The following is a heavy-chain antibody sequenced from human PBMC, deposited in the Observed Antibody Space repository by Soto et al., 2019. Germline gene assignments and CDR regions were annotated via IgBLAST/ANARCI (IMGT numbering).Heavy chain of an antibody. CDR3: ARGRDGSNYYFDY. CDR2: IVPIFGKA. Sequence: SVKVSCKASGGTFSDSVTSWVRQAPGQGLEWMGGIVPIFGKANLAEKFQDRVTITADESTSTAYMKLSSLRSEDTAVYYCARGRDGSNYYFDYWGQGTLVTVSS. CDR1: GGTFSDSV. D-gene: IGHD3-10*01. V-gene: IGHV1-69*13. J-gene: IGHJ4*02.